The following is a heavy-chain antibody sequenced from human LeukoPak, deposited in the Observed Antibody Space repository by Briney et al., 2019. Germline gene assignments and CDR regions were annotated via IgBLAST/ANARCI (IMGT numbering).Heavy chain of an antibody. Sequence: SETLSLTCSVSGVSFSNYYWNWIRQPPGKGLEWIGFVFYSGITNYNPSLKSRVTISVDASKNQFSLKLSSVTAADTAVYYCARDSLFDSLAYWGQGALVTVSS. V-gene: IGHV4-59*01. J-gene: IGHJ4*02. D-gene: IGHD2-21*01. CDR1: GVSFSNYY. CDR3: ARDSLFDSLAY. CDR2: VFYSGIT.